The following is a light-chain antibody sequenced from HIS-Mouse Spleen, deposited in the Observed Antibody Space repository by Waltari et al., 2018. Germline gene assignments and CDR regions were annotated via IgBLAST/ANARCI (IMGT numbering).Light chain of an antibody. V-gene: IGLV2-14*01. CDR2: EVS. Sequence: QSALTQPASVSGSPGQAITISCTGTSRDVGGYNYVSWYQRHPGKAPKFMIYEVSKRPSGVSNRFSGSKPGNTASLTISGLQAEDEADYYCSSYTSSSTLWVFGGGTKLTVL. CDR3: SSYTSSSTLWV. CDR1: SRDVGGYNY. J-gene: IGLJ3*02.